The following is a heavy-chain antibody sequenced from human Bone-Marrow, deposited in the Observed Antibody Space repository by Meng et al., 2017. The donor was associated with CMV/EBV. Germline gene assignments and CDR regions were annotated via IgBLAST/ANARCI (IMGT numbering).Heavy chain of an antibody. Sequence: GGSLRLSCAASGFILSDYYMSWTRQAPGRGLEWISYIDSSGGKISYIDSVQGRFTISRDNAKNSVYLQMNSLRVEDSGVYYCARDWYSSSWYDHGGMDVWGQGTTVTASS. V-gene: IGHV3-11*01. D-gene: IGHD6-13*01. J-gene: IGHJ6*02. CDR3: ARDWYSSSWYDHGGMDV. CDR1: GFILSDYY. CDR2: IDSSGGKI.